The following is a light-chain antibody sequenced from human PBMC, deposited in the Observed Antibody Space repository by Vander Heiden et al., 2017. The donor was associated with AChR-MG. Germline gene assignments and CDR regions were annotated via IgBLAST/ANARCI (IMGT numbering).Light chain of an antibody. Sequence: QSALTPPVPVSGSPGQSIPIPCTGPSSDVGIYNYVHWYQQHTGKAPKLMICDVSSRPSGVPNRFSGSKSGNTASLTISGLQAEDEEDYYCSSYSTSSTRVVGGGTKLTV. CDR3: SSYSTSSTRV. CDR2: DVS. CDR1: SSDVGIYNY. V-gene: IGLV2-14*01. J-gene: IGLJ2*01.